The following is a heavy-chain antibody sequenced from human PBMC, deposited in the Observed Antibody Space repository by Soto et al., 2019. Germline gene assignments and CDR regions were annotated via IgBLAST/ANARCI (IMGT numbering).Heavy chain of an antibody. D-gene: IGHD1-26*01. V-gene: IGHV1-8*01. CDR3: ASGTIGGECLARFDY. Sequence: ASVKVSCKASGYTFTSYDINWVRQATGQGLEWMGWMNPNSGNTGYAQKFQGRVTMTRKTSISTAYMEMSSLRSEDTAVYYCASGTIGGECLARFDYSGPGTMVTVST. CDR2: MNPNSGNT. J-gene: IGHJ4*02. CDR1: GYTFTSYD.